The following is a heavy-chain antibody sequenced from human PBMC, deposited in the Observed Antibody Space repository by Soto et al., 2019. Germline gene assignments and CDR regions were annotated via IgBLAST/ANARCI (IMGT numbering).Heavy chain of an antibody. D-gene: IGHD6-13*01. CDR3: ARARIADADDWNNWLDP. J-gene: IGHJ5*02. V-gene: IGHV4-34*01. CDR1: GGSFSGYY. CDR2: INHSGST. Sequence: SETLSLTCAVYGGSFSGYYWSWIRQPPGKGLEWIGEINHSGSTNYNPSLKSRVTISVDTSKNQFSLKLSSVTAADTAVYYCARARIADADDWNNWLDPWGQGTLVTVYS.